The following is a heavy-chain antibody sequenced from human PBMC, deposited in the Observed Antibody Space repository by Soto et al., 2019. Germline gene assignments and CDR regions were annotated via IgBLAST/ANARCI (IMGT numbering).Heavy chain of an antibody. V-gene: IGHV3-21*01. J-gene: IGHJ6*02. D-gene: IGHD1-26*01. CDR3: ARYKQQWGEYGMDV. Sequence: GSLRLSCAASGFTFISYSMNWVRQAPGKGLEWVSSISSSSSYIYYADSVKGRFTISRDNAKNSLYLQMNSLRAEDTAVYYCARYKQQWGEYGMDVWGQGTTVTVSS. CDR1: GFTFISYS. CDR2: ISSSSSYI.